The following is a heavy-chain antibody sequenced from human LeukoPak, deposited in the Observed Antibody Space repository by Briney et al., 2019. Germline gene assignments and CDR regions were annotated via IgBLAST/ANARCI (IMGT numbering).Heavy chain of an antibody. Sequence: ASVKVSCKASGYTFTSYDINWVRQATGQGLEWMGWMSPNSGNTGYAQKFQGRVTMTRNTSISTAYMELSSLRSEDTAVFYCARAASIAARTAGYWGPGTLVTVSS. CDR3: ARAASIAARTAGY. CDR2: MSPNSGNT. CDR1: GYTFTSYD. D-gene: IGHD6-6*01. J-gene: IGHJ4*02. V-gene: IGHV1-8*01.